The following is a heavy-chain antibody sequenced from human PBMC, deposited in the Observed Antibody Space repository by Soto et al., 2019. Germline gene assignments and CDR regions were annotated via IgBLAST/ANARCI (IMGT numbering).Heavy chain of an antibody. D-gene: IGHD3-10*01. CDR2: ISYDGSNK. V-gene: IGHV3-30-3*01. CDR3: ARGEEYYYAPADAFDI. CDR1: GFTFSSYA. Sequence: QVQLVESGGGVVQPGRSLRLSCAASGFTFSSYAMHWVRQAPGKGLEWVAVISYDGSNKYYADSVKGRFTISKDNSKNPLYLQMNSLRSEDTAVYYCARGEEYYYAPADAFDIWGQGTMVTVSS. J-gene: IGHJ3*02.